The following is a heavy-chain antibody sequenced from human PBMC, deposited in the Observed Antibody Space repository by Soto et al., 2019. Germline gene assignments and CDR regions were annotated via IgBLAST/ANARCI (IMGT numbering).Heavy chain of an antibody. J-gene: IGHJ6*02. CDR1: GFTFSSYA. D-gene: IGHD6-6*01. V-gene: IGHV3-23*01. CDR2: ISGSGGST. Sequence: GGSLRLSCAASGFTFSSYAMSWVRQAPGMGLEWVSAISGSGGSTYYADSVKGRFTISRDNSKNTLYLQMNSLRAEDTAVYYCAQYSSSSDYYYYGMDVWGQGTTVTVSS. CDR3: AQYSSSSDYYYYGMDV.